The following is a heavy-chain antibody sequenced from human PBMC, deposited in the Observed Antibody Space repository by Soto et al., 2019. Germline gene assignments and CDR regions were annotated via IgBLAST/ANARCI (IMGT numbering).Heavy chain of an antibody. J-gene: IGHJ4*02. Sequence: QVQLQQWGAGLLKPSETLSLTCAVYGGSFSSYYWSWIRQPAGKGLEWIGRIYTSGDTNYNPSLKSRVTMSVDTSKNQFSLKVSSVTAADTAVYYCAREYTETVAGPTPYYFDYWGQGTLVTVSS. D-gene: IGHD6-19*01. V-gene: IGHV4-59*10. CDR2: IYTSGDT. CDR1: GGSFSSYY. CDR3: AREYTETVAGPTPYYFDY.